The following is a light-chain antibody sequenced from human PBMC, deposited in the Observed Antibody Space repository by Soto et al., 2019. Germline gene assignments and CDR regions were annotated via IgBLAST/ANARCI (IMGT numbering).Light chain of an antibody. J-gene: IGKJ1*01. V-gene: IGKV3-20*01. Sequence: EIVLTQSPGTLSLSPGEGATLSCRASQSVRSNYLAWYQQKPGQAPRLLIYGASSRATGIPDRFSGSGSGTDFTLTTSGLEPEDFAVYYCQQYGSSGTFGQGTKVDI. CDR2: GAS. CDR3: QQYGSSGT. CDR1: QSVRSNY.